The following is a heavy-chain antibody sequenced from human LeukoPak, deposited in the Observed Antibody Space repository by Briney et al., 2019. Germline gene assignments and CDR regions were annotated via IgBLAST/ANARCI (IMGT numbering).Heavy chain of an antibody. D-gene: IGHD6-19*01. V-gene: IGHV3-30-3*01. Sequence: GGSLRLSCAASGFTFSSYAMHWVRQAPGKGLEWVAVISYDGSNKYYADSVKGRFTISRDNSKNTLYLQMDSLRAEDTAVYYCAKERSLPVAPVDYWGQGTLVTVSS. CDR2: ISYDGSNK. J-gene: IGHJ4*02. CDR1: GFTFSSYA. CDR3: AKERSLPVAPVDY.